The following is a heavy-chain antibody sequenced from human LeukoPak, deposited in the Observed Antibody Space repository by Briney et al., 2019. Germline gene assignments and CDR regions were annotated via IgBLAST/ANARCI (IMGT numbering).Heavy chain of an antibody. V-gene: IGHV4-39*01. Sequence: SETLSLTCTVSGGSISSSSYYRGWIRQPPGKGLEWIGSIYYSGSTYYNPSLKSRVTISVDTSKNQFSLKLSSVTAADTAVYYCAPGGMGAIGVNWFDPWGQGTLVTVSS. CDR2: IYYSGST. D-gene: IGHD1-26*01. CDR1: GGSISSSSYY. CDR3: APGGMGAIGVNWFDP. J-gene: IGHJ5*02.